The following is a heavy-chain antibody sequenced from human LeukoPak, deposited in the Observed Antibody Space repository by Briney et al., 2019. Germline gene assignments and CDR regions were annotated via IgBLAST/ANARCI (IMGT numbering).Heavy chain of an antibody. Sequence: PGRSLRLSCAASGFTFYDYAMHWVRRAPGNDLEGFSGMSWNSGSIGYAASVKGRFTISRDNAKNSLYLQMNSLRAEDTALYYCAKDISYGYGQLSVYYFDYWGQGTLVTVSS. V-gene: IGHV3-9*01. CDR1: GFTFYDYA. J-gene: IGHJ4*02. CDR3: AKDISYGYGQLSVYYFDY. CDR2: MSWNSGSI. D-gene: IGHD5-18*01.